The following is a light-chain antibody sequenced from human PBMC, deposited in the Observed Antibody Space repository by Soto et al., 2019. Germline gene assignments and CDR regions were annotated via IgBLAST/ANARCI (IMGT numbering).Light chain of an antibody. CDR1: QSIRSY. J-gene: IGKJ4*01. CDR3: QQRSSWPLT. CDR2: DAS. V-gene: IGKV3-11*01. Sequence: EIVLTQSPATLSLSPGDSATLSCRASQSIRSYLVWYQQKRGQAPRLLIYDASNRATGIPARFSGSGSGTDFSLTISSLEPEDFAVYYCQQRSSWPLTFGGGTKVEIK.